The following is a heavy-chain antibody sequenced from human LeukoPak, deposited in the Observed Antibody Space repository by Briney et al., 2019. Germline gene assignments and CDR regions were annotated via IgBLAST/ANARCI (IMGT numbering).Heavy chain of an antibody. J-gene: IGHJ5*02. V-gene: IGHV1-3*01. CDR3: ARSRTDDYGDWWWFDP. CDR2: INGGKGNI. CDR1: GYIFTSYA. Sequence: GASVKVSCKASGYIFTSYAMHWVRQAPGQRLEWMGWINGGKGNIKYSQKFQGRVTISKDTSARTAYMELSSLRSEDTAEYYCARSRTDDYGDWWWFDPWGRGTLVTVSS. D-gene: IGHD4-17*01.